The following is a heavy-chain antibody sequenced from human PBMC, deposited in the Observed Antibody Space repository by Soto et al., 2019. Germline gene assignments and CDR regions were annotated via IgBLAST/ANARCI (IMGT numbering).Heavy chain of an antibody. Sequence: QVQVVESGGGVVQPGRSLRLSCAASGFTLSSCGMHWVRQAPGKGLEWVRVITYDGGSEHYADFVKGRFTISRDSSENTVYLQMNSLRVEDSAVYYCAKEQSSGYYRVVDYWGQGTLVTVSS. J-gene: IGHJ4*02. CDR3: AKEQSSGYYRVVDY. D-gene: IGHD6-19*01. CDR2: ITYDGGSE. V-gene: IGHV3-30*18. CDR1: GFTLSSCG.